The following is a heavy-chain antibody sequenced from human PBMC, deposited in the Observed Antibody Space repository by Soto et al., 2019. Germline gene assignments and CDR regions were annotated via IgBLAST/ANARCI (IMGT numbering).Heavy chain of an antibody. V-gene: IGHV4-59*08. Sequence: SETLSLTCAVYGGSFSGYYWSWIRQPPGKGLEWIGEIYYSGSTNYNPSLKSRVTISVDTSKNQFSLKLSSVTAADTAVYYCARHNIVVVPAANHYYYYMDVWGKGTTVTVSS. CDR1: GGSFSGYY. CDR2: IYYSGST. D-gene: IGHD2-2*01. J-gene: IGHJ6*03. CDR3: ARHNIVVVPAANHYYYYMDV.